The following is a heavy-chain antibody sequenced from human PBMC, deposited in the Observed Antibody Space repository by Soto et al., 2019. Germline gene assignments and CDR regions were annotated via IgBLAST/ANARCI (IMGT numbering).Heavy chain of an antibody. V-gene: IGHV4-34*01. CDR3: ARGNIAAALVY. D-gene: IGHD6-13*01. CDR2: IKHSGRT. J-gene: IGHJ4*02. Sequence: QVQLQQWGAGLLKPSETLSLTCAVYGGSISGHYWNWIRQPPGKGLEWIGEIKHSGRTNYNPSLKSRVTISVDTYKNQFSLNLGSVTAADTAVYFCARGNIAAALVYWGQGTLVTVSS. CDR1: GGSISGHY.